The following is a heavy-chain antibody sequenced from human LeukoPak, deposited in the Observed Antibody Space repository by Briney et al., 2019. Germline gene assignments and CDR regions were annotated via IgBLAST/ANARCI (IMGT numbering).Heavy chain of an antibody. V-gene: IGHV3-21*01. Sequence: GGSLRLSCAASGFTFSSYSMNWVRQAPGKGLEWVSSISSSSSYIYYADSEKGRFTISRDNAKNSLYLQMNSLRAEDTAVYYCARDQDYCSGGSCHGYYYYGMDVWGQGTTVTVSS. CDR3: ARDQDYCSGGSCHGYYYYGMDV. J-gene: IGHJ6*02. D-gene: IGHD2-15*01. CDR1: GFTFSSYS. CDR2: ISSSSSYI.